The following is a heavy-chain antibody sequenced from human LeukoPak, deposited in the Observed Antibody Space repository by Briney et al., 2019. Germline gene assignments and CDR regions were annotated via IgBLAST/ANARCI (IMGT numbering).Heavy chain of an antibody. CDR3: TAEVYRGRVYSYYYGMDV. J-gene: IGHJ6*02. Sequence: ASVKVSCKASGFTFSNSAFQWVRQARGQRLEWIGWIVVGSDSTRYAQKFQDRVRITRDMSTSTTYMELSSLSSEDTAAYYRTAEVYRGRVYSYYYGMDVWGQGTTVTVFS. D-gene: IGHD3-16*02. CDR1: GFTFSNSA. V-gene: IGHV1-58*01. CDR2: IVVGSDST.